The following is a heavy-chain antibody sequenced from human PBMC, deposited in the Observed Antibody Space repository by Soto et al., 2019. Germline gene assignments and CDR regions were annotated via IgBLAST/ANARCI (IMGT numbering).Heavy chain of an antibody. CDR2: ISSNGGST. V-gene: IGHV3-64*01. D-gene: IGHD1-26*01. J-gene: IGHJ4*02. CDR3: ARDTPSGSYSFDY. Sequence: EVQLVESGGGLVQPGGSLRLSCAASGFTFSSYAMHWVRQAPGKGLEYVSAISSNGGSTYYANSVKGRFTISRDNSKNTLYLQMGSLRAEDMGVYYCARDTPSGSYSFDYWGQGTLVTVSS. CDR1: GFTFSSYA.